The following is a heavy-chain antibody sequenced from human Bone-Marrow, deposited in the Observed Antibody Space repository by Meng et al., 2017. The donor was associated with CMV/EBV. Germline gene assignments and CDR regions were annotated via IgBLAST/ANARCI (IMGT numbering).Heavy chain of an antibody. V-gene: IGHV3-30*02. CDR3: VRYYYDSRLLDY. D-gene: IGHD3-22*01. Sequence: GESLKLSCAASGFTFSSYGMHWVRQAPGKGLEWVAYIRYDRSNKYYADSVKGRFTISRDNSKNTLYLQMNSLRVDDTAVYYCVRYYYDSRLLDYWGQGTLVTVSS. CDR2: IRYDRSNK. J-gene: IGHJ4*02. CDR1: GFTFSSYG.